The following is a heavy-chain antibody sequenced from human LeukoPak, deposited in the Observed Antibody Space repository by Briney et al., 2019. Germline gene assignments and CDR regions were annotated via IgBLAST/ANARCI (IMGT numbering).Heavy chain of an antibody. D-gene: IGHD3-10*01. CDR3: ARDSGSGSYSGY. CDR1: GFTFSSYW. V-gene: IGHV3-74*01. CDR2: INPDGSGT. Sequence: GSLRLSCAASGFTFSSYWMHWVRQGPVKGLVWVSRINPDGSGTSHADSVKGRFTISRDNAKNTLYLQMNSLRAEDTAVYYCARDSGSGSYSGYWGLGTLVTVSS. J-gene: IGHJ4*02.